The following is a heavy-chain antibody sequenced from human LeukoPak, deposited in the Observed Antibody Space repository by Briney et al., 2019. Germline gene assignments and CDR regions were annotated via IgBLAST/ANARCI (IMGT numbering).Heavy chain of an antibody. CDR3: SRVQLIVVVTAIPYYFDY. Sequence: GGSLRLSCAASGFTFSNYALSWFRQAPGKGLEWVGIITIKAYGGTTEYAASVKGRFTISRDDSKSIAYLQMNSLKTEDTAVYYCSRVQLIVVVTAIPYYFDYWGQGTLVTVSS. V-gene: IGHV3-49*03. CDR2: ITIKAYGGTT. D-gene: IGHD2-21*02. J-gene: IGHJ4*02. CDR1: GFTFSNYA.